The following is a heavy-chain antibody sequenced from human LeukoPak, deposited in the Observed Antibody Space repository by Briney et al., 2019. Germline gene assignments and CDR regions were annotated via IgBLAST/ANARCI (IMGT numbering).Heavy chain of an antibody. V-gene: IGHV1-2*02. D-gene: IGHD3-10*01. Sequence: WASVKVSCKASGYTFTGYYMHWVRQAPGQGLEWMGWINPNSGGTNYAQKFQGRVTMTRDTSISTAYMELSRLRSDDTAVYYCAILSASITMVAEWGRGTLVSVSS. J-gene: IGHJ4*02. CDR2: INPNSGGT. CDR1: GYTFTGYY. CDR3: AILSASITMVAE.